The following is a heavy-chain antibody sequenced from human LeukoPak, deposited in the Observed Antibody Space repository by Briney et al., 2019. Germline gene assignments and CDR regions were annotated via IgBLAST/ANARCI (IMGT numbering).Heavy chain of an antibody. J-gene: IGHJ4*02. CDR2: INWNGGST. CDR3: ARALLEGATYYDY. V-gene: IGHV3-20*01. D-gene: IGHD1-26*01. Sequence: GGSLRLSCAASGFTFDDYGMSWVRQAPGKGLEWVSGINWNGGSTGYADSVKGRFTISRDNAKNPLYLQMNSLRAEDTALYHCARALLEGATYYDYWGQGTLVTVSS. CDR1: GFTFDDYG.